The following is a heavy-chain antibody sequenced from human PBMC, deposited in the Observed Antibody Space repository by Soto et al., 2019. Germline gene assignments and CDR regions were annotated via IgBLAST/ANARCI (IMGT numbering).Heavy chain of an antibody. CDR1: GFTFSSYA. J-gene: IGHJ4*02. CDR3: AKVYDIVVVPAASIFDY. CDR2: ISGSGGST. V-gene: IGHV3-23*01. D-gene: IGHD2-2*01. Sequence: ESGGGLVQPGGSLRLSCAASGFTFSSYAMSWVRQAPGKGLEWVSAISGSGGSTYYADSVKGRFTISRDNSKNTLYLQMNSLRAEDTAVYYCAKVYDIVVVPAASIFDYWGQGTLVTVSS.